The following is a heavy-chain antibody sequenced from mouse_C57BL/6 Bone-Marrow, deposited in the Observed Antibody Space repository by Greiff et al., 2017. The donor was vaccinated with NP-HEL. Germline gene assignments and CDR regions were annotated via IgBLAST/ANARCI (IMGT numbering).Heavy chain of an antibody. Sequence: EVQLMESGGGLVKPGESLKLSCESTEYAFPSYDMSWVRKTPEKRLELVAAINSDGGSTYYPDNIESRFIISRDNTKKTLYLLMSSLRAEDSDLYDCARHGGVGYWGQGTTVTVSS. CDR3: ARHGGVGY. J-gene: IGHJ4*01. V-gene: IGHV5-2*01. CDR1: EYAFPSYD. CDR2: INSDGGST.